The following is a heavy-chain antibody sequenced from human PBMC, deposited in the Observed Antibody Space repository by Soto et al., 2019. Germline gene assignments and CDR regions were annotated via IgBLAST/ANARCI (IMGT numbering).Heavy chain of an antibody. Sequence: GGSLRLSCAASGFTFSSYAMHWVRQAPGKGLEWVAVISNDGSNKYYADSVKGRFTISRDNSKNTLYLQMNSLRAEDTAVYYCARDKGIEEDPIDYWGQGTLVTVSS. J-gene: IGHJ4*02. CDR2: ISNDGSNK. CDR3: ARDKGIEEDPIDY. CDR1: GFTFSSYA. V-gene: IGHV3-30-3*01. D-gene: IGHD2-15*01.